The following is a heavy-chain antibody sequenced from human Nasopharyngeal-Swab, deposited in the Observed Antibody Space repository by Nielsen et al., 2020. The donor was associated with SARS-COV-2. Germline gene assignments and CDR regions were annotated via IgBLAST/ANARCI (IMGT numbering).Heavy chain of an antibody. CDR1: GYSFPRYG. J-gene: IGHJ4*02. D-gene: IGHD3-3*01. Sequence: ASGKVSCKAPGYSFPRYGINWVGTGPGQGGVGVGWISVFKSDTNYAQKIQGRVSMTTDTSTSTAYMELRSLRSDDTAMYYCARDIEEWLVVPSLSFDYWGQGTLITVSS. V-gene: IGHV1-18*01. CDR2: ISVFKSDT. CDR3: ARDIEEWLVVPSLSFDY.